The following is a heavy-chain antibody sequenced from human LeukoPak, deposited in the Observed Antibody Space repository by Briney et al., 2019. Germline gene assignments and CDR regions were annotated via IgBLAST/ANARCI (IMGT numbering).Heavy chain of an antibody. CDR1: GFTFSTYG. J-gene: IGHJ6*02. CDR3: AKDGAVTTRYYYYNGMDV. V-gene: IGHV3-30*18. D-gene: IGHD4-11*01. Sequence: GGSLRLSCVASGFTFSTYGMHWVRQAPGRGLEWVALISYDESNKLYADSVKGRFTISRDNSKNTLYLQMNSLRAEDTAVYYCAKDGAVTTRYYYYNGMDVWGQGTTVTVSS. CDR2: ISYDESNK.